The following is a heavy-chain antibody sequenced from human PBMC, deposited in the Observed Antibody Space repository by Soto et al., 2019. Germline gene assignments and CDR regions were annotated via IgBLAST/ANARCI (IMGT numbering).Heavy chain of an antibody. CDR3: ARVGHITHYGMAV. CDR2: IIPFFGTS. J-gene: IGHJ6*02. Sequence: QVQLVQSGAEVKKPGSSVKVSCEASGGTFSSYPINWVRQAPGQGLEWMGGIIPFFGTSNYAQKFQGRVTITADDSTSTAYMELRSLRSEDTAVYSCARVGHITHYGMAVWGQGTTVTVSS. CDR1: GGTFSSYP. D-gene: IGHD1-26*01. V-gene: IGHV1-69*01.